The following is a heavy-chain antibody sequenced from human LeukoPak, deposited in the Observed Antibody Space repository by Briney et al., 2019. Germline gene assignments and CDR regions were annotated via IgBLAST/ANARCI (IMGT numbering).Heavy chain of an antibody. CDR3: ARGYSRSWDFDY. D-gene: IGHD6-13*01. V-gene: IGHV4-59*12. Sequence: TSSETLSLTCTVSGGSISSYYWSWIRQPPGKGLEWIGYIYHSGSTYYNPSLKSRVTISVDRSKNQFSLKLSSVTAADTAVYYCARGYSRSWDFDYWGQGTLVTVSS. CDR2: IYHSGST. J-gene: IGHJ4*02. CDR1: GGSISSYY.